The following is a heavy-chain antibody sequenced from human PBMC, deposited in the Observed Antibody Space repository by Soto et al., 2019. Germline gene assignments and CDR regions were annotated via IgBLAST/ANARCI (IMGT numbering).Heavy chain of an antibody. Sequence: QITLKESGPPLVKPTQTLTLTCTFSGFSLNTSVVGVGWIRQPPGKALEWLSVIYWNDDKRYSPSLKSRLTIPKDTSKNQVGFTMTNMDPVDTGTYYCAQSDGTTGTTRFDPWGQGTLVTVSS. CDR3: AQSDGTTGTTRFDP. J-gene: IGHJ5*02. CDR1: GFSLNTSVVG. V-gene: IGHV2-5*01. CDR2: IYWNDDK. D-gene: IGHD1-7*01.